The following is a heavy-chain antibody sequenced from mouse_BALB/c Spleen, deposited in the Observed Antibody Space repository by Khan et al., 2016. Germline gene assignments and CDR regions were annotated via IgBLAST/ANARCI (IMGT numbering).Heavy chain of an antibody. Sequence: EVQLQESGGGLVQPGGSLKLSCAASGFDFSRYWMSWVRQAPGKGLEWIGEIKPDSSKINYTPTLQDKFIISRDNSKNTLYLTMSKVRSEDTSVYYCARRCFYVAMDNWGQGTAVTVSS. CDR2: IKPDSSKI. J-gene: IGHJ4*01. CDR3: ARRCFYVAMDN. CDR1: GFDFSRYW. D-gene: IGHD2-12*01. V-gene: IGHV4-1*02.